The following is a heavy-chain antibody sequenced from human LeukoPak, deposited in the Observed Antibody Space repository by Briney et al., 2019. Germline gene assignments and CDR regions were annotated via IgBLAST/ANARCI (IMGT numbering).Heavy chain of an antibody. J-gene: IGHJ3*02. CDR3: ARRLGGSSDDAFDI. CDR2: IYYSGST. V-gene: IGHV4-39*01. D-gene: IGHD1-26*01. CDR1: GVSISSSGYY. Sequence: SETLSLTCSVSGVSISSSGYYWGWIRQPPGKGLEWIGSIYYSGSTHYNPSLKSRVTISVDTSKNQFSLKLSSVTAADTAVYYCARRLGGSSDDAFDIWGQGTMVTVSS.